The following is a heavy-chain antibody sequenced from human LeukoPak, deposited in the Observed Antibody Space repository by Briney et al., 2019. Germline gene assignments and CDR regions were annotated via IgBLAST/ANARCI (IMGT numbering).Heavy chain of an antibody. CDR1: GFTFSSYW. V-gene: IGHV3-74*01. CDR2: IASDGSST. Sequence: GGSLRLSCAASGFTFSSYWMNWVRQAPGKGLVWVSRIASDGSSTTYADSVKGRFSISRDNAKNTLYLQMNSLRVEDTAVYYLERGGPHGINYWGQGTLVTVSS. D-gene: IGHD3-10*01. J-gene: IGHJ4*02. CDR3: ERGGPHGINY.